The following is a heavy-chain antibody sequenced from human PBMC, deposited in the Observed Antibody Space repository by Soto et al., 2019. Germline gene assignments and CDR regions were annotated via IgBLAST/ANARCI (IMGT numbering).Heavy chain of an antibody. D-gene: IGHD2-15*01. CDR1: GFTFSSYA. CDR3: ARPQTGGGYYYYYGMDV. Sequence: QVQLVESGGGVVQPGRSLRLSCAASGFTFSSYAMHWVRQAPGKGLEWVAVISYDGSNKYYADSVKGRFTISRDNSKNTLYLQMNSLRAEDTAVYYCARPQTGGGYYYYYGMDVWCQGTTVTVSS. J-gene: IGHJ6*02. CDR2: ISYDGSNK. V-gene: IGHV3-30-3*01.